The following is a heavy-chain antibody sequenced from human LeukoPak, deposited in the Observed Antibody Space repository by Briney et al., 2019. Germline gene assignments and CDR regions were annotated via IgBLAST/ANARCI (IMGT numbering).Heavy chain of an antibody. D-gene: IGHD6-13*01. J-gene: IGHJ6*03. CDR3: ARTTEAHSWRTRYYDYYMDV. CDR2: IYYSGST. CDR1: AGSISSYY. V-gene: IGHV4-59*01. Sequence: SETLSLTCTVSAGSISSYYWSWIRQPPGKGLEWIGYIYYSGSTNYNPSLKSRVTISIDTSKNQFSLKLSSVTAADTAVYYCARTTEAHSWRTRYYDYYMDVWGKGTTVTVSS.